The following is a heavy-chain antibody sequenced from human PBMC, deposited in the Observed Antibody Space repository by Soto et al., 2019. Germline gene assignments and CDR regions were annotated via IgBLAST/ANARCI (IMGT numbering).Heavy chain of an antibody. CDR3: ANYYDSSGYPHGFFQH. V-gene: IGHV3-23*01. CDR2: IGGRGDNT. Sequence: EVQLLESGGGLVQPGGFLRLSCAASGLTFSNYAMSWVRQAPGKGLGWVSSIGGRGDNTYYAGSVEGGFTISRDISKNALYLHMNSLRVDDTAIYYCANYYDSSGYPHGFFQHWGQGTLVTVSS. J-gene: IGHJ1*01. D-gene: IGHD3-22*01. CDR1: GLTFSNYA.